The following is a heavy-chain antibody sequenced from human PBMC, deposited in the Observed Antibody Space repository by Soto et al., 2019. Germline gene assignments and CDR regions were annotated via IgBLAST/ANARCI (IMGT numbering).Heavy chain of an antibody. CDR2: ISSSSSYI. Sequence: GWCMRISCASCVFSFNSYRMNWVRQTPGKGLEWVSSISSSSSYIYYADSVKGRFTISRDNAKNSLYLQMNSLRAEDTAVYYCARAQWLTRPDFGNWGQGTLVTVSS. J-gene: IGHJ4*02. CDR1: VFSFNSYR. V-gene: IGHV3-21*01. D-gene: IGHD6-19*01. CDR3: ARAQWLTRPDFGN.